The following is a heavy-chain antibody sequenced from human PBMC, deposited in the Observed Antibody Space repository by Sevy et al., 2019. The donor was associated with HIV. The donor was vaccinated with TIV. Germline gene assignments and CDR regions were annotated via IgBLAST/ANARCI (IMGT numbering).Heavy chain of an antibody. CDR1: GYTFTSYY. V-gene: IGHV1-46*01. Sequence: ASVKVSCKASGYTFTSYYMHWVRQAPGQGLEWMGIINPSGGSTSYAQKFQGRVTMTRDTSTSTVYMELSSLRSEDTAVYYCARGGPYYDFWSGYYSPYYFDYWGQGTLATVSS. CDR3: ARGGPYYDFWSGYYSPYYFDY. J-gene: IGHJ4*02. D-gene: IGHD3-3*01. CDR2: INPSGGST.